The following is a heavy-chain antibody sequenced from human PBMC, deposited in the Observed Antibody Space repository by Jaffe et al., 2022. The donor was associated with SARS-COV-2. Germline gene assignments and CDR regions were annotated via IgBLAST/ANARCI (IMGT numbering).Heavy chain of an antibody. CDR2: ISGSGGST. V-gene: IGHV3-23*01. D-gene: IGHD3-22*01. J-gene: IGHJ4*02. CDR3: AKDLDYYDSSGPLPPLHFDY. Sequence: EVQLLESGGGLVQPGGSLRLSCAASGFTFSSYAMSWVRQAPGKGLEWVSAISGSGGSTYYADSVKGRFTISRDNSKNTLYLQMNSLRAEDTAVYYCAKDLDYYDSSGPLPPLHFDYWGQGTLVTVSS. CDR1: GFTFSSYA.